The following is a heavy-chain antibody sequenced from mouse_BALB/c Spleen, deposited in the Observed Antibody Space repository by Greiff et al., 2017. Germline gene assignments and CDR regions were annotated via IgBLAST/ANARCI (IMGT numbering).Heavy chain of an antibody. CDR3: EVDYYGSSSWFAY. D-gene: IGHD1-1*01. Sequence: VQLVESVAELAKPGASVKMSCKASGYTFTSYWMHWVKQRPGQGLEWIGYINPSTGYTEYNQKFKDKATLTADKSSSTAYMQLSSLTSEDSAVYYCEVDYYGSSSWFAYWGQGTLVTVSA. V-gene: IGHV1-7*01. J-gene: IGHJ3*01. CDR1: GYTFTSYW. CDR2: INPSTGYT.